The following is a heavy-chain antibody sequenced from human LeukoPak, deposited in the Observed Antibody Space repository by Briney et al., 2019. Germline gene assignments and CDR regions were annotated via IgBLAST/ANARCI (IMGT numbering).Heavy chain of an antibody. J-gene: IGHJ4*02. V-gene: IGHV3-30*02. Sequence: GGSLRLSCAASGFTFSSYGIHWVRQAPGKGLEWVAFIRYDGNNKYYSDSVKGRFTISRDNSKNTLYLQMNSLRAEDAAVYYCAKDGRHFAFEYFEDWGQGTLVTVSS. CDR2: IRYDGNNK. D-gene: IGHD3-9*01. CDR1: GFTFSSYG. CDR3: AKDGRHFAFEYFED.